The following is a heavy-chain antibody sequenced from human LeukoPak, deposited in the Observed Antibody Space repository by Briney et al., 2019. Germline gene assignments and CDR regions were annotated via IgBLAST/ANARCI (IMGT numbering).Heavy chain of an antibody. Sequence: ASVKVSCKASGGTFSSYAISWVRQAPGQGLEWMGGIIPIFGTANYAQKFQGRVTITTDESTSTAYMELSSLRSEDTAVYYCARSHYYDSSGYYYVFDYWGREPWSPSPQ. CDR2: IIPIFGTA. V-gene: IGHV1-69*05. CDR3: ARSHYYDSSGYYYVFDY. D-gene: IGHD3-22*01. CDR1: GGTFSSYA. J-gene: IGHJ4*02.